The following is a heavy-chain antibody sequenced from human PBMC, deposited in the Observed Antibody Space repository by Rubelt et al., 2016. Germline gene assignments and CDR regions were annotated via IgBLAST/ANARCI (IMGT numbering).Heavy chain of an antibody. CDR3: ARRGDGYPVIAFDI. D-gene: IGHD5-24*01. V-gene: IGHV5-51*01. CDR2: TYPVDSDT. J-gene: IGHJ3*02. Sequence: EVQLVQPGAEVKKPGESLRISCKGSGYSFTNYWIAWMRQMPGKGLEYMGITYPVDSDTIYSPSVQGQVTISADKSISTAYLQWSSLKASDTAMYDCARRGDGYPVIAFDIWGQGTMVTVSS. CDR1: GYSFTNYW.